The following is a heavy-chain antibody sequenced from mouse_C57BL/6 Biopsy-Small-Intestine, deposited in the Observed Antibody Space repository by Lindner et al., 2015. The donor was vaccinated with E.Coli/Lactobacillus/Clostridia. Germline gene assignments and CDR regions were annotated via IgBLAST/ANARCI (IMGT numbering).Heavy chain of an antibody. D-gene: IGHD2-1*01. V-gene: IGHV5-17*01. CDR2: ISSGSSTI. Sequence: VQLQEVWGGLVKPRGSLKLSCAASGFTFSDYGMHWVRQAPEKGLEWVAYISSGSSTIYYADTVKGRFTISRDNAKNTLFLQMTSLRSEDTAMYYCARPDYGNYVFYWYFDVWGTGTTVTVSS. J-gene: IGHJ1*03. CDR3: ARPDYGNYVFYWYFDV. CDR1: GFTFSDYG.